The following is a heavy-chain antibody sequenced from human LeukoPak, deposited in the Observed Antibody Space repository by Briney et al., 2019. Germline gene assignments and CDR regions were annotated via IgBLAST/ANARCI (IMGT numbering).Heavy chain of an antibody. D-gene: IGHD5-18*01. Sequence: GGSLRLSCAASGFTFSSYSMNWVRQAPGKGLEWVSYISSSSSTIYYADSVKGRFTISRDNSKNTLYLQMNSLRAEDTAVYYCAKAGSYGYYYYYGMDVWGQGTTVTVSS. CDR2: ISSSSSTI. CDR1: GFTFSSYS. V-gene: IGHV3-48*01. J-gene: IGHJ6*02. CDR3: AKAGSYGYYYYYGMDV.